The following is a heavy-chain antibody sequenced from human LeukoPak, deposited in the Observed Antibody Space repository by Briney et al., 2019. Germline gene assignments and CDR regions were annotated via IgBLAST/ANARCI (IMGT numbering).Heavy chain of an antibody. J-gene: IGHJ4*02. D-gene: IGHD4-11*01. CDR3: TKEHDYSNLAEDY. CDR1: GFTFSSYW. V-gene: IGHV3-74*01. CDR2: INSDGSST. Sequence: PGGSLRLSCAASGFTFSSYWMHWVRQAPGKGLVWVSRINSDGSSTSYADSVKGRFTISRDNAKNTLYLQMSSLRAEDTAVYYCTKEHDYSNLAEDYWGQGTLVTVSS.